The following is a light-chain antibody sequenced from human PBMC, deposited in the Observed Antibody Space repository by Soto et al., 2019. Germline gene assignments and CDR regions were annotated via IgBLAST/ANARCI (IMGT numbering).Light chain of an antibody. J-gene: IGKJ2*01. V-gene: IGKV3-11*01. CDR1: QSVSSY. CDR2: DAS. Sequence: EIVLTQSPATLSLSPGERATLSCRASQSVSSYLAWYQQKPGQAPRLLIYDASNRANGIPARFSGSGSGTDFSLTIISLEPEDFAVYYCQQRSNWPPYTFGQGTKLEIK. CDR3: QQRSNWPPYT.